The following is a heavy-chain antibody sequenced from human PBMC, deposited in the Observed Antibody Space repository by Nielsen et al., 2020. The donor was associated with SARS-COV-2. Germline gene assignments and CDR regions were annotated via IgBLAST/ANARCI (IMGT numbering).Heavy chain of an antibody. J-gene: IGHJ3*01. V-gene: IGHV4-59*10. CDR2: IFATGNT. CDR3: ARAPDIVLLPTAIPN. D-gene: IGHD2-2*01. Sequence: SETLSLTCAVYGGSFSGYYWSWIRQPAGKGLEWIGRIFATGNTNYNPSLKSRITISVDTSKNQFSLRLKFVTAADTAVYYCARAPDIVLLPTAIPNWGQGTMVPVSS. CDR1: GGSFSGYY.